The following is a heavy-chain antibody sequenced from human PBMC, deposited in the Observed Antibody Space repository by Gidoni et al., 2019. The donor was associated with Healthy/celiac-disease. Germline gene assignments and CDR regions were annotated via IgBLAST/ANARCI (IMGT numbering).Heavy chain of an antibody. CDR1: GVTFSSYA. CDR2: ISGSGGST. D-gene: IGHD2-8*01. CDR3: AKDEGGVMVYAK. J-gene: IGHJ4*02. V-gene: IGHV3-23*01. Sequence: EVQLLAAGGGLVQPGGSLRLSCAASGVTFSSYAMSWVRQAPGKGLEGVSAISGSGGSTYYADSVKGRFTISRDNSKNTLYLQMNSLRAEDTAVYYCAKDEGGVMVYAKWGQGTLVTVSS.